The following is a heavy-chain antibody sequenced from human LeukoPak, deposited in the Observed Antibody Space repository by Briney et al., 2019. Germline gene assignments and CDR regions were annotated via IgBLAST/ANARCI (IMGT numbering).Heavy chain of an antibody. D-gene: IGHD3-3*01. CDR3: ARDDDFWSGRDAFDI. CDR1: GFTFSSYW. CDR2: IKQDGSEK. V-gene: IGHV3-7*01. J-gene: IGHJ3*02. Sequence: GSLRLSCAASGFTFSSYWMSWVRQAPGKGLEWVANIKQDGSEKYYVDSVKGRFTISRDNAKNSLYLQMNSLRAEDTAVYYCARDDDFWSGRDAFDIWGQGTMATVSS.